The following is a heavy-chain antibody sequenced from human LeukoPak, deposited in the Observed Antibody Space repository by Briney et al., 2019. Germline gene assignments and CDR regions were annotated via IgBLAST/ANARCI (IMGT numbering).Heavy chain of an antibody. CDR1: GVSVSSNIYY. D-gene: IGHD2-2*02. J-gene: IGHJ4*02. Sequence: SETLSLTCTVSGVSVSSNIYYWGWVRQPPGKGLEWIGSMSYSGTTYYNPSLKSRVTISVDTSKNQFSLRLSSVTAADTAVYYCAADYTGHFHVEFDYWGQGTLVTVPP. CDR3: AADYTGHFHVEFDY. CDR2: MSYSGTT. V-gene: IGHV4-39*07.